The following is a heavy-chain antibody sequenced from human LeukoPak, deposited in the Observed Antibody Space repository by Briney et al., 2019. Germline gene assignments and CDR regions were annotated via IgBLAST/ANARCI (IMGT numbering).Heavy chain of an antibody. CDR2: TYYRSKWSS. CDR3: ARGRSWPLDY. V-gene: IGHV6-1*01. J-gene: IGHJ4*02. CDR1: GDSVSSNSAA. D-gene: IGHD6-13*01. Sequence: SQTLSLTCAISGDSVSSNSAAWNWLRQSPSRGLEWLGRTYYRSKWSSDYAVSMKSRIIINSDTSKNQFSLQVNSVTPEDTAVYYCARGRSWPLDYWGQGTLVTVSS.